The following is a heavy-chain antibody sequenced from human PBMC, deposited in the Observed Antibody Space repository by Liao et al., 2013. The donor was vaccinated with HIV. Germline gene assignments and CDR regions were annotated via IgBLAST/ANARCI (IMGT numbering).Heavy chain of an antibody. CDR1: GGSISSSSYY. CDR2: IYYSGST. V-gene: IGHV4-39*07. CDR3: ARDLDGDYDFWSGWDY. J-gene: IGHJ4*02. Sequence: QLQLQESGPGLVKPSETLSLICTVSGGSISSSSYYWGWIRQPPGKGLEWIGSIYYSGSTYYNPSLKSRVTISVDTSKNQFSLKLSSVTAADTAVYYCARDLDGDYDFWSGWDYWGQGTLVTVSS. D-gene: IGHD3-3*01.